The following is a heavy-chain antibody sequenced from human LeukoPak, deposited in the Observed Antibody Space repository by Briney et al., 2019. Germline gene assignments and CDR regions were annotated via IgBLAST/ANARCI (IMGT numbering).Heavy chain of an antibody. J-gene: IGHJ4*02. CDR1: GFTFSSYW. CDR2: IQYDGSNK. V-gene: IGHV3-30*02. CDR3: AKDLSGSSDY. D-gene: IGHD1-26*01. Sequence: GGSLRLSCAASGFTFSSYWMSWVRQAPGKGLEWVAFIQYDGSNKYYADSVKGRFTISRDNSKNTLYLQMNSLRAEDTAVYYCAKDLSGSSDYWGQGTLVTVSS.